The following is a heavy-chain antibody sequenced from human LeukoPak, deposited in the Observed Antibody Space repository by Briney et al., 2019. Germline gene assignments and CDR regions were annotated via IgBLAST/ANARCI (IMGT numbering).Heavy chain of an antibody. D-gene: IGHD6-13*01. V-gene: IGHV3-21*01. Sequence: GGSLRLSCAASGFSFSNYAMTWVRQAPGKGLEWVSSIVGSSSTYYADSLKGRFTISRDNAKNSLYLQMNSLRAEDTAVYYCARIGAGSSRDYWGQGTLVTVSS. CDR1: GFSFSNYA. CDR3: ARIGAGSSRDY. CDR2: IVGSSST. J-gene: IGHJ4*02.